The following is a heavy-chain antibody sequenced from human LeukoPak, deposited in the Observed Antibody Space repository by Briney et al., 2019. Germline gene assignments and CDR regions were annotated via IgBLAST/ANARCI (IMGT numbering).Heavy chain of an antibody. CDR2: ISGDAGST. CDR1: GFIFNNYA. J-gene: IGHJ4*02. CDR3: AKDKGGAAGSFDY. V-gene: IGHV3-23*01. Sequence: GGSLRLSCAASGFIFNNYAMNWVRQAPGKGLEWVSFISGDAGSTNYADSVKGRFTISRDNSKNTLFVQMNSLRADDTAVYYCAKDKGGAAGSFDYWGQGTLVTVSS. D-gene: IGHD6-13*01.